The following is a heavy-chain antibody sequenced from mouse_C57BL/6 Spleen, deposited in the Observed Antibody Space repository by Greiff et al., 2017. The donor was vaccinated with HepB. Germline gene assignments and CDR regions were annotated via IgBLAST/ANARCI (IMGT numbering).Heavy chain of an antibody. Sequence: VQLQQSGAELVRPGTSVKMSCKASGYTFTNYWIGWAKQRPGHGLEWIGDIYPGGGYTNYNEKFKGKATLTAEKSSSNAYMQFSSLTSEDSAIYYCARRGTYYSNYGGFAYWGQGTLVTVSA. J-gene: IGHJ3*01. CDR3: ARRGTYYSNYGGFAY. CDR2: IYPGGGYT. D-gene: IGHD2-5*01. CDR1: GYTFTNYW. V-gene: IGHV1-63*01.